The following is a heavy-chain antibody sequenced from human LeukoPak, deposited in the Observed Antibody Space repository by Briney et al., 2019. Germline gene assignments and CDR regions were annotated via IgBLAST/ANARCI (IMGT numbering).Heavy chain of an antibody. CDR3: ARTYGSGSYYQNFDY. V-gene: IGHV4-4*02. CDR2: IYHSGST. CDR1: GGSISSSNW. D-gene: IGHD3-10*01. Sequence: SETLSLTCAVSGGSISSSNWWSWVRQPPGKGLEWIGEIYHSGSTNCNPSLKSRVTISVDKSKNQFSLKLSSVTAADTAVYYCARTYGSGSYYQNFDYWGQGTLVTVSS. J-gene: IGHJ4*02.